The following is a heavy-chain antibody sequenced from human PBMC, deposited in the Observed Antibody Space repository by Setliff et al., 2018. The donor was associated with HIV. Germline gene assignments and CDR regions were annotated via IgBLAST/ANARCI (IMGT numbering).Heavy chain of an antibody. Sequence: SVKVSCKASGGTFSSYAISWVRQAPGQGLEWVGGIIPIFGTANYAQKFQGRVTITTDESTSTAYMELSSLRSEDTAVYYCARGEQQLVLVGSYDYWGQGTLVTVSS. D-gene: IGHD6-13*01. CDR2: IIPIFGTA. J-gene: IGHJ4*02. CDR1: GGTFSSYA. V-gene: IGHV1-69*05. CDR3: ARGEQQLVLVGSYDY.